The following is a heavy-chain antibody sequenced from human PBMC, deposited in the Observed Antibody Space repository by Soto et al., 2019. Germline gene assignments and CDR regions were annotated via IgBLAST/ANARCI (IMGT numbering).Heavy chain of an antibody. CDR1: GYIISSYN. V-gene: IGHV1-46*01. CDR3: ARTYCAADCPRRDFDY. Sequence: ASVKVSSKASGYIISSYNMHWVRQAPGQGLEWMGIINPSGGRTSYAQKFQDRVTMTRDTSTSTVYMELSSLRSDDTAVYYCARTYCAADCPRRDFDYWGQGTLVTVSS. J-gene: IGHJ4*02. D-gene: IGHD2-21*02. CDR2: INPSGGRT.